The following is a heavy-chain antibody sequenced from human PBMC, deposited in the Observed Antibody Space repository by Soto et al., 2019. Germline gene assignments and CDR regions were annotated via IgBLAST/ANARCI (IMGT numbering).Heavy chain of an antibody. J-gene: IGHJ6*02. V-gene: IGHV3-30-3*01. D-gene: IGHD6-13*01. CDR1: GFTFSSYA. Sequence: QVQLVESGGGVVQPGRSLRLSCAASGFTFSSYAMHWVRQAPGKGLEWVAVISYDGSNKYYADSVKGRFTISRDNSKNTLYLQMNSLRAEDTAVYYCAREASSSWYIPEYDYYGMDVWGQGTTVTVSS. CDR2: ISYDGSNK. CDR3: AREASSSWYIPEYDYYGMDV.